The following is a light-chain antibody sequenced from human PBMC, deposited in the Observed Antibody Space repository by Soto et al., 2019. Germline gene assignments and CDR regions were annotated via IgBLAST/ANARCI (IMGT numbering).Light chain of an antibody. V-gene: IGKV1-39*01. CDR2: AAS. CDR1: QSISSY. CDR3: QQSYSMPRT. Sequence: DIPMTQSPSSLSASVGDRVTITCRASQSISSYLNWYQQKPGKAPKLLIYAASSLQSGVPSRFSGSGSGTDFTLTISSLQPEDFATYYCQQSYSMPRTFGGGTKVEIK. J-gene: IGKJ4*01.